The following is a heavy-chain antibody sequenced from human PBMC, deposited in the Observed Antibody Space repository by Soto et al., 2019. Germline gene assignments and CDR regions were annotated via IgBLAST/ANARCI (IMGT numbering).Heavy chain of an antibody. Sequence: GGFLRLSCAASGFTFSDYAMSWVRQSPGNGLECLSLISGTGVPTLYAGSVKGRFSVSRDNSKNTLFLEMNDLRVDDTDIYYCAKSFCSSSSCFFLWVDPWGPGTLVTVSS. CDR3: AKSFCSSSSCFFLWVDP. D-gene: IGHD2-2*01. J-gene: IGHJ5*02. V-gene: IGHV3-23*01. CDR2: ISGTGVPT. CDR1: GFTFSDYA.